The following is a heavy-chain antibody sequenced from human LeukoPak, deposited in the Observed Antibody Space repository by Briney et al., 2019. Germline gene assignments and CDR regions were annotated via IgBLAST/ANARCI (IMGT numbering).Heavy chain of an antibody. D-gene: IGHD2-2*01. Sequence: PSETLSLTCTVSGYSISSGYYWGWIRQPPGKGLEWIGYIYYSGSTNYNPSLKSRVTISVDTSKNQFSLKLSSVTAADTAVYYCARGDIVVPAQDWFGIDPWGQGTLVTVSS. J-gene: IGHJ5*02. V-gene: IGHV4-61*01. CDR1: GYSISSGYY. CDR2: IYYSGST. CDR3: ARGDIVVPAQDWFGIDP.